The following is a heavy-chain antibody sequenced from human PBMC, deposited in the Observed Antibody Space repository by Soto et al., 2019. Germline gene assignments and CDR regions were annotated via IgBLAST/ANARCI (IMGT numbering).Heavy chain of an antibody. Sequence: QVQLVQSGGEVKKPGASVKVSCKASGYRFSRYGINWVRQAPGQGLEWMGWISTYDGNTQYAPKFQGRVTMTIDTSTTTAYLELRSLTSDVTAVYYCARDEEDANLMIVVLPGDYWGQGTLVSVSS. CDR1: GYRFSRYG. V-gene: IGHV1-18*01. D-gene: IGHD2-21*01. CDR2: ISTYDGNT. CDR3: ARDEEDANLMIVVLPGDY. J-gene: IGHJ4*02.